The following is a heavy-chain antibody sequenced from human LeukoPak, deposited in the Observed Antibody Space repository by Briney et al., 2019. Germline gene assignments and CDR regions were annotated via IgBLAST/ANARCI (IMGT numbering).Heavy chain of an antibody. CDR1: GFTFSSYE. Sequence: GGSLILSCAASGFTFSSYETNWVRQAPGKGLEWISYITSTSNSIYYAESVKGRFTISRDNTKNSLYLQMDSLRVEDTALYFCAASLGPRDYWGQGILVTVSS. CDR3: AASLGPRDY. J-gene: IGHJ4*02. CDR2: ITSTSNSI. V-gene: IGHV3-48*03. D-gene: IGHD7-27*01.